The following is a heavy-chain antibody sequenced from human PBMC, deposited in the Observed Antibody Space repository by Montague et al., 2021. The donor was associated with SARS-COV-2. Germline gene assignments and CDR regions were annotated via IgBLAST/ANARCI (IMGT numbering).Heavy chain of an antibody. CDR3: ARHGKTRIAMIVVVIGYFDY. D-gene: IGHD3-22*01. V-gene: IGHV4-39*01. CDR2: IYYSGST. Sequence: SETLSLTCTVSGGSISSSSYYWGWIRQPPGKGLEWIGSIYYSGSTYYNPSLKSRVTISVDTSKNQFSLKLSSVTAAHTAVYYCARHGKTRIAMIVVVIGYFDYWGQGTLVTVSS. CDR1: GGSISSSSYY. J-gene: IGHJ4*02.